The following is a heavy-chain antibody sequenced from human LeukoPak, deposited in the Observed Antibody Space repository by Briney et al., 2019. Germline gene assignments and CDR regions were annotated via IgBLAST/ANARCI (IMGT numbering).Heavy chain of an antibody. J-gene: IGHJ6*02. CDR3: AKDLSSPNYYYGLDV. D-gene: IGHD6-6*01. Sequence: PRGSLRLSCAASGITFNSYAMTWVRQAPGKVLAWVSSVSGSGVTTYYADSVKGRFTISRDNSKNTLFLQMTSLRAEDTAVYYCAKDLSSPNYYYGLDVWGQGTTVTVSS. V-gene: IGHV3-23*01. CDR1: GITFNSYA. CDR2: VSGSGVTT.